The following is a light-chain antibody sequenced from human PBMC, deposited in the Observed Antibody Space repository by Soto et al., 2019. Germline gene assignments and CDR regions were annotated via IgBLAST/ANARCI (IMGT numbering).Light chain of an antibody. CDR1: VTITNY. V-gene: IGKV1-39*01. Sequence: DIQMTQSPSSLSASVGDRVTITCRASVTITNYINWYQQKPGEAPKLLIYAASTLQRGVPSRFSGTGSGTYFTLAISSLQPEDSATYYCQQSYSAPLTFGGGTKVEV. J-gene: IGKJ4*01. CDR2: AAS. CDR3: QQSYSAPLT.